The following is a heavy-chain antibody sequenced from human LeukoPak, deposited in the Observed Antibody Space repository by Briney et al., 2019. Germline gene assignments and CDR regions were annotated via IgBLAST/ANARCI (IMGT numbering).Heavy chain of an antibody. J-gene: IGHJ4*02. CDR3: AKERDLGY. CDR1: EFTFSRFG. Sequence: GGSLRLSCAASEFTFSRFGMHWVRQAPGKGLEWVAFIQYDGSIKLYGDSVKGRFTISRDNSKNTLYLQMNSLRAEDTAVYYCAKERDLGYWGQGTLVTVSS. D-gene: IGHD3-16*01. CDR2: IQYDGSIK. V-gene: IGHV3-30*02.